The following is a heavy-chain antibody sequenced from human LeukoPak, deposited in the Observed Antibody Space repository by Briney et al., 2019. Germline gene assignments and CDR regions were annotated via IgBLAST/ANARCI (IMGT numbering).Heavy chain of an antibody. Sequence: GGSLRLSCTAYGFIFSNYWMTWVRQAPGKGLEWVAQINQDGSKEYDIDSVKARFSISRDNARNSLSLQMNSLRAEDTTVYYCVRDGGVSGYDLLDYWGQGTLVTVSS. J-gene: IGHJ4*02. V-gene: IGHV3-7*01. CDR3: VRDGGVSGYDLLDY. CDR2: INQDGSKE. D-gene: IGHD5-12*01. CDR1: GFIFSNYW.